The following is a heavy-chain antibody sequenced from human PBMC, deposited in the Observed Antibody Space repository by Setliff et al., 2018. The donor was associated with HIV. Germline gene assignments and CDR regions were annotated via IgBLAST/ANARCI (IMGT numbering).Heavy chain of an antibody. D-gene: IGHD2-8*01. J-gene: IGHJ4*02. CDR1: GGSISGGSYF. V-gene: IGHV4-61*02. CDR3: ARDPYCPNTCYEDFTFDS. Sequence: SETLSLTCTVSGGSISGGSYFWNWIRQPAGKGLEWIGRIYSSGITNYNPSLKSRLTISLDTSKNQFSLQVTSVTAADTAVYYCARDPYCPNTCYEDFTFDSWGQGTLVTVS. CDR2: IYSSGIT.